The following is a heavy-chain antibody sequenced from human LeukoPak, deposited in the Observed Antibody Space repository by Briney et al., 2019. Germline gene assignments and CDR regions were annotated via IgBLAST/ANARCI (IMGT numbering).Heavy chain of an antibody. CDR3: ARSPGIAAAEWFDP. D-gene: IGHD6-13*01. V-gene: IGHV4-4*02. J-gene: IGHJ5*02. Sequence: SETLSLTCAVSGGSISSSNWWSWVRQPPGKGLEWIGEIYHSGSTNYNPSLKSRVTISVDKSKNQFSLKLSSVTAADTAVYYCARSPGIAAAEWFDPWGQGTLVTVSS. CDR2: IYHSGST. CDR1: GGSISSSNW.